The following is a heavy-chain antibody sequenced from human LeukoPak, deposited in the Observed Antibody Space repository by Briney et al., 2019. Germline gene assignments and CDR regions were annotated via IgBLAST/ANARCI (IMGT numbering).Heavy chain of an antibody. D-gene: IGHD2-21*02. V-gene: IGHV1-46*01. CDR3: ARGVVVTAADVHFDF. CDR2: INPSGGRT. CDR1: GYIFTIYY. J-gene: IGHJ4*02. Sequence: ASVKVSCKASGYIFTIYYMHWVRQAPGHGLEWMGQINPSGGRTSYAQKFQGRVTMTRDTSTSTVYMDLSSLRSEDTAVYYCARGVVVTAADVHFDFWGQGALVTVSS.